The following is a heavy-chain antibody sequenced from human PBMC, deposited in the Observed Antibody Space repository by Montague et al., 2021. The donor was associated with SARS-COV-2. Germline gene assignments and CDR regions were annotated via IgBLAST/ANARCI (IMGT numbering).Heavy chain of an antibody. CDR2: VNHSGST. D-gene: IGHD4-17*01. V-gene: IGHV4-34*01. CDR3: ARGGTVTTFYYYYYGMDV. J-gene: IGHJ6*02. CDR1: GGSYSGYY. Sequence: SETLSLTCAVYGGSYSGYYWSWIRQNPGKGLEWIGEVNHSGSTNYNPSLKSRVTISVDTSKNQYSLKLSSVTAADTAVYYCARGGTVTTFYYYYYGMDVWGQGTTVTVSS.